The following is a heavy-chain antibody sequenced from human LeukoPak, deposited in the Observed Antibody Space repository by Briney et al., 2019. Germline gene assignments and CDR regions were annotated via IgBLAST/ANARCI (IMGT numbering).Heavy chain of an antibody. V-gene: IGHV3-15*01. CDR2: IKSKTDGGTT. CDR3: TTEIRSSGWHNRFDP. CDR1: GFTFSNAW. Sequence: RAGGSLRLSCAASGFTFSNAWMSWVRQAPEKGLEWVGRIKSKTDGGTTDYAAPVKGRFAISRDDSKNTLYLQMNSLKTEDTAVYYCTTEIRSSGWHNRFDPWGQGTLVTVSS. J-gene: IGHJ5*02. D-gene: IGHD6-19*01.